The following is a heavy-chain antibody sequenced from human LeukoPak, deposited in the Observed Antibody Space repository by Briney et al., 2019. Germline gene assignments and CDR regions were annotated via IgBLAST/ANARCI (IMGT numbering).Heavy chain of an antibody. CDR3: ARGASCSFDY. CDR1: GYTFNTYD. CDR2: MNPNSGNT. D-gene: IGHD2-15*01. J-gene: IGHJ4*02. V-gene: IGHV1-8*03. Sequence: ASVKVSCKASGYTFNTYDINWVRQATGQGLEWMGWMNPNSGNTGYAQKFQGRVTFTRDTSIRTAYMELSSLRSEDTAVYYCARGASCSFDYWGQGTLVTVSS.